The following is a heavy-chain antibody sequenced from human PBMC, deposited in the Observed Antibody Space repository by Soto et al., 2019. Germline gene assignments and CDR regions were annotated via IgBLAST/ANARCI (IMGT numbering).Heavy chain of an antibody. Sequence: QVQLVQSGGEVKKPGASVKVSCKASGYTFTIYGINWVRQAPGQGLEWMGGISPDNGNTNYAQKLQGRVTMTTDTSTSKAYRELRSLTSDDTAVYYCAIALGYSGYAGMDVWGQGTTVTVSS. CDR1: GYTFTIYG. CDR2: ISPDNGNT. CDR3: AIALGYSGYAGMDV. J-gene: IGHJ6*02. D-gene: IGHD5-12*01. V-gene: IGHV1-18*01.